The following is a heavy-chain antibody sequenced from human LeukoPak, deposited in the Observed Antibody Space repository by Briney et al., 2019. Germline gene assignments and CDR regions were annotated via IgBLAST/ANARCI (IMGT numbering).Heavy chain of an antibody. CDR1: GFTFSSYA. J-gene: IGHJ4*02. D-gene: IGHD2-15*01. CDR3: AKGKSDSCYSPIDY. Sequence: PGGSLRLSCAASGFTFSSYAMSWVRQAPGKGLEWVSVISTGGGSTYYADSVKGRFTISGDNSKNTLYLHMNSLRAEDTAVYYCAKGKSDSCYSPIDYWGQGTLVIVSS. CDR2: ISTGGGST. V-gene: IGHV3-23*01.